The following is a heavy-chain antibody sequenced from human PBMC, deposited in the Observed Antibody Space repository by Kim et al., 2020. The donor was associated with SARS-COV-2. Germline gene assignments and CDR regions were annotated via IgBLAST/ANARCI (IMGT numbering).Heavy chain of an antibody. D-gene: IGHD2-21*02. CDR2: ISSSSSYT. J-gene: IGHJ4*02. V-gene: IGHV3-11*03. CDR3: ARSYGGNSFSNFDY. CDR1: GFTFSDYY. Sequence: GGSLRLSCAASGFTFSDYYMSWVRQAPGKGLEWVSYISSSSSYTNYADSVKGRFTISRDNAKNSLYLQMNRPRAEDTAVYYCARSYGGNSFSNFDYWGQGTLVTVSS.